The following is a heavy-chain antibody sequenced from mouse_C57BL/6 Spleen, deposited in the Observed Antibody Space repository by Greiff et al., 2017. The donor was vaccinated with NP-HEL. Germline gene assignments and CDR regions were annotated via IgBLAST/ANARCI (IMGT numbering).Heavy chain of an antibody. CDR1: GFTFSSYG. CDR2: ISSGGSYT. Sequence: EVKLVESGGDLVKPGGSLKLSCAASGFTFSSYGLSWVRQTPDKRLEWVAPISSGGSYTYYPASVKGRFTISRDNTKNTLYLQMSSLKSEDTAMYYCARQGSTMVTTRYFDYWGQGTTLTVSS. D-gene: IGHD2-2*01. V-gene: IGHV5-6*01. CDR3: ARQGSTMVTTRYFDY. J-gene: IGHJ2*01.